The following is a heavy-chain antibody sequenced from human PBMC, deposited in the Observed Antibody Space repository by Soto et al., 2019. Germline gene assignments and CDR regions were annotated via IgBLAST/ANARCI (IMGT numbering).Heavy chain of an antibody. V-gene: IGHV3-23*01. J-gene: IGHJ6*03. CDR2: LSGSGSST. CDR1: GFSFSSYA. D-gene: IGHD6-19*01. Sequence: EVQLLESGGGLVQPGGSLRLSCAASGFSFSSYAMSWVRQAPGKGLEWVSALSGSGSSTYYADSVKGRFTLSRDNSKSTLYLQMNSLRAEDTAVYYCAKVTAVRGMDVWGKGTTVTVSS. CDR3: AKVTAVRGMDV.